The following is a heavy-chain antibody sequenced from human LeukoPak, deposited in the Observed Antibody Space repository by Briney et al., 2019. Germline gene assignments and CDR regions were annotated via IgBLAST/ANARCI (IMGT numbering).Heavy chain of an antibody. Sequence: KASETLSLTCTVSGGSISSYYWSWIRQPPGKGLEWIGYIYYSGITNYNPSLKSRVTISVDKSKNQFSLKLSSVTAADTAVYYCARGNYYDSTGYYSPIVLDHWGQGTLVTVSS. J-gene: IGHJ4*02. V-gene: IGHV4-59*12. D-gene: IGHD3-22*01. CDR3: ARGNYYDSTGYYSPIVLDH. CDR2: IYYSGIT. CDR1: GGSISSYY.